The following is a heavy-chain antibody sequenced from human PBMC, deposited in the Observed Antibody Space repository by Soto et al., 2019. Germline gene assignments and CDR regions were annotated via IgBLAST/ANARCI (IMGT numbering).Heavy chain of an antibody. D-gene: IGHD4-17*01. Sequence: SATLSLTCTVSGGSISSYYWSWIRQPPGKGLEWIGYIYYSGSTNYNPSIKSRITISVDTSKNQFSLKLSSVTAADTAVYYCARGDYGDYAEFDYWGQGTLVTVSS. CDR3: ARGDYGDYAEFDY. V-gene: IGHV4-59*01. CDR2: IYYSGST. J-gene: IGHJ4*02. CDR1: GGSISSYY.